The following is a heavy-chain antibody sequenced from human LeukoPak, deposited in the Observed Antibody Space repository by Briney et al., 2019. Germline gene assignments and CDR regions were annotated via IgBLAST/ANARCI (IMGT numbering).Heavy chain of an antibody. CDR3: ATGRGAY. J-gene: IGHJ4*02. CDR1: GFTFSTYW. V-gene: IGHV3-7*01. D-gene: IGHD4/OR15-4a*01. CDR2: INQDGSEK. Sequence: PGGSLRLSCAASGFTFSTYWMNWVRQAPGMGLECVASINQDGSEKYYVDSVKGRFTISRDNAKKSVYLQMNSLRAEDTAVYYCATGRGAYWGQGTLVTVSS.